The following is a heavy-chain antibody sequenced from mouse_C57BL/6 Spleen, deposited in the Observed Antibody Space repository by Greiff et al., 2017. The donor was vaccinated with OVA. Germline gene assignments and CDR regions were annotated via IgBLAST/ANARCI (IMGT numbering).Heavy chain of an antibody. CDR2: IWSGGST. V-gene: IGHV2-5*01. Sequence: VQLVESGPGLVQPSQSLSITCTASGFSLTSYGVHWVRQSPGKGLEWLGVIWSGGSTDYNAAFMSRLSITKENSKSQVFFKMNSLQADDTAIYYCAKGDYYGSEMDYWGQGTSVTVAS. J-gene: IGHJ4*01. CDR3: AKGDYYGSEMDY. D-gene: IGHD1-1*01. CDR1: GFSLTSYG.